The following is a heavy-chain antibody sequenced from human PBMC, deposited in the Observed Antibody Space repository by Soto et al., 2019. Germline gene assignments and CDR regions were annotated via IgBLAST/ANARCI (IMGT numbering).Heavy chain of an antibody. V-gene: IGHV4-34*01. Sequence: PSAPLSLTCAFSGGSFSGYYWSWIRQPPGKGLEWIGEINHSGRINYNPSLKSRVTLSVDTSKNQFSLNLNSVTAADTAVYYCARGVYCSSTSCYWGMDVWGQGTTVTVSS. CDR1: GGSFSGYY. CDR3: ARGVYCSSTSCYWGMDV. CDR2: INHSGRI. J-gene: IGHJ6*02. D-gene: IGHD2-2*01.